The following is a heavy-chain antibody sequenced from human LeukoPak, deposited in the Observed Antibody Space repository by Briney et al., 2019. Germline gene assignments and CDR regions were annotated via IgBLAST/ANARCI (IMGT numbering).Heavy chain of an antibody. CDR2: IYYSGST. D-gene: IGHD3-22*01. J-gene: IGHJ4*02. V-gene: IGHV4-59*01. CDR1: GGSISSYY. Sequence: PSETLSLTYTVSGGSISSYYWSWIRQPPGKGLEWIGYIYYSGSTNYNPSLKSRVTISVDTSKNQFALKLSSVTAADTAVYYCARDSDSSGYYYQYDYWGQGTLVTVSS. CDR3: ARDSDSSGYYYQYDY.